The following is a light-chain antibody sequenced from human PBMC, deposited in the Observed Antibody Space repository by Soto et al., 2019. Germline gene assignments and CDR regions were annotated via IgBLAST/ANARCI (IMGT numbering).Light chain of an antibody. V-gene: IGKV1-5*01. CDR1: QSISSW. J-gene: IGKJ4*01. CDR3: QQYNSYSPT. CDR2: DAS. Sequence: DIPMTQSPSTLSASVGDRVTITCRASQSISSWLAWYQQKPGKAPKLLIYDASSLESGVPSRFSGSGSGTEFTHTISSLQPDDFATYYCQQYNSYSPTFGGGTKVEIK.